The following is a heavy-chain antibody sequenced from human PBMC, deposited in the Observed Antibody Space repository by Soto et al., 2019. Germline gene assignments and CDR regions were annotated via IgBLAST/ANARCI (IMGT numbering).Heavy chain of an antibody. CDR3: ATSYGSGYRAFDY. D-gene: IGHD3-10*01. CDR2: VNPILSMS. J-gene: IGHJ4*02. V-gene: IGHV1-69*04. Sequence: QVQFVQSGAEVKGPGSSVKVSCKASGDTFSFYSINWVRQAPGLGLEWMGRVNPILSMSNYAQRFQGRVTMTADKSTSTAYMELSGLRSEDTAMYYCATSYGSGYRAFDYWGQGALVTVSS. CDR1: GDTFSFYS.